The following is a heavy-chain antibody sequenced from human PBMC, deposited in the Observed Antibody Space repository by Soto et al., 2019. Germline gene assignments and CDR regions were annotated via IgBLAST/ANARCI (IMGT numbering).Heavy chain of an antibody. CDR1: GFTFNTYV. V-gene: IGHV3-23*01. D-gene: IGHD1-7*01. CDR3: ARRARTATTNWGAFDV. J-gene: IGHJ3*01. CDR2: ISYSADKT. Sequence: EVQLLESGGGLVQPGGSLRLSCAASGFTFNTYVMNWVRQAPGKGLEWVSTISYSADKTHYADPVKGRFTISRDNSRDTLLRQMNSLKDNDAAVYYCARRARTATTNWGAFDVWGQGTMVTVSS.